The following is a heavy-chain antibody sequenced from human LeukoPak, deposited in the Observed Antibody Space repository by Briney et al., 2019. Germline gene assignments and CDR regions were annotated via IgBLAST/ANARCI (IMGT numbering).Heavy chain of an antibody. CDR1: GYTFSSYE. CDR3: ARALHCSGGSCYFTADYYYYYMDV. J-gene: IGHJ6*03. V-gene: IGHV1-18*01. CDR2: ISTHKGNT. D-gene: IGHD2-15*01. Sequence: ASVKVSCKASGYTFSSYEINWVRQAPGQGLEWMGGISTHKGNTNYAQKFQGRVTMTTATSTSTAYMELRSLRSDDTAVYYCARALHCSGGSCYFTADYYYYYMDVWGKGTTVTVSS.